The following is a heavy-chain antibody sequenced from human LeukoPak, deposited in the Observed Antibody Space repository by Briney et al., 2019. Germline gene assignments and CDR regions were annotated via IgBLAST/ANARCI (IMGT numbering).Heavy chain of an antibody. CDR1: GGSISTTTNS. Sequence: SETLSLTCNVSGGSISTTTNSWGWAWIRPRPGKGLEWIGSIYYGGSPYYTSSLKSRGTISVDTSKNQFSLKLSSVTAADTAVYYCARRGFNRPQVRGVIITGWFDPWGQGTLVTVSS. J-gene: IGHJ5*02. CDR3: ARRGFNRPQVRGVIITGWFDP. V-gene: IGHV4-39*01. CDR2: IYYGGSP. D-gene: IGHD3-10*01.